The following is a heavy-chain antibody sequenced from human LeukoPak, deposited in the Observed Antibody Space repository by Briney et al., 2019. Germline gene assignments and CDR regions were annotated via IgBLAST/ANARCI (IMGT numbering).Heavy chain of an antibody. D-gene: IGHD6-19*01. CDR3: ARGKGIAVSSFDY. Sequence: QPGGSLRLSCAASGFTFSSYAMSWVRQVPGKGLEWVSGISGSGGSTYYADSVKGRCTISRDNSKNTLSLQMNGLRAEGTALYYCARGKGIAVSSFDYWGQGTLVTVSS. V-gene: IGHV3-23*01. J-gene: IGHJ4*02. CDR1: GFTFSSYA. CDR2: ISGSGGST.